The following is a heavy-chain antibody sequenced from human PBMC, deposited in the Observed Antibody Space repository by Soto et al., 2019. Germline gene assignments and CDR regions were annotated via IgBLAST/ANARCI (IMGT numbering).Heavy chain of an antibody. J-gene: IGHJ6*02. CDR2: ISWNSGRI. Sequence: EMQLVESGGGLVHPGMSLRLSCAASGFTFDDYAMYWVRQVPGKGLEWVSGISWNSGRIGYADSVKGRFTISRDTATNSLYLQMTSLRPEAPAFYYWTKARLWGGDGYNSYYYNAMDVWGQGTTVTVSS. CDR3: TKARLWGGDGYNSYYYNAMDV. V-gene: IGHV3-9*01. CDR1: GFTFDDYA. D-gene: IGHD3-16*01.